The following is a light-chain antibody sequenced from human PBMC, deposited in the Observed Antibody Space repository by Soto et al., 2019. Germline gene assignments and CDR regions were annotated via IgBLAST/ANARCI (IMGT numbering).Light chain of an antibody. CDR3: MQSTQLPPT. CDR2: EVS. CDR1: QSLLHITGETF. J-gene: IGKJ5*01. V-gene: IGKV2D-29*02. Sequence: DVVMTQTLLSLSITPGQPASISCKCSQSLLHITGETFLFWYLQKPGQSPQLLIYEVSTRVSGVPDRFSGSVSGTDFTLEISRVETDDVGIYYCMQSTQLPPTFGQGTRGDIK.